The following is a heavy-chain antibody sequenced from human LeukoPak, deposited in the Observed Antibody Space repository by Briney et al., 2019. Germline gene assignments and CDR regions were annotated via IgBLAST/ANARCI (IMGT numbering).Heavy chain of an antibody. Sequence: ASVKVSCKASGYTFTSYYMHWVRQAPGQGLEWMGIINPSGGSTSYAQKFQGRVTMTRDTSTSTVYMELSSLRSEDTAVYYCAREGADILTGSGLDYWGQGTLVTVSS. J-gene: IGHJ4*02. V-gene: IGHV1-46*01. D-gene: IGHD3-9*01. CDR1: GYTFTSYY. CDR2: INPSGGST. CDR3: AREGADILTGSGLDY.